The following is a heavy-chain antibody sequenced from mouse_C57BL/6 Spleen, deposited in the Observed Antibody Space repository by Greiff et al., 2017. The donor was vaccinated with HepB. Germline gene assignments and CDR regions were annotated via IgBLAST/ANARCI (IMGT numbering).Heavy chain of an antibody. V-gene: IGHV5-9-1*02. Sequence: EVKLVESGEGLVKPGGSLKLSCAASGFTFSSYAMSWVRQTPEKRLEWVAYISSGGDYIYYADTVKGRFTISRDNARNTLYLQMSSLKSEDTAMYYCTRDGAAQATTFDYWGQGTTLTVSS. D-gene: IGHD3-2*02. CDR1: GFTFSSYA. J-gene: IGHJ2*01. CDR2: ISSGGDYI. CDR3: TRDGAAQATTFDY.